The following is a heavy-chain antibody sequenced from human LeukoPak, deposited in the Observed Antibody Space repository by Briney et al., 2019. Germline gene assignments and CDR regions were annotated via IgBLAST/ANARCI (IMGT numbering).Heavy chain of an antibody. CDR2: IYYSGST. CDR3: AREKGRAKAAPEGFDP. V-gene: IGHV4-30-4*08. Sequence: PSETLSLTCTVSGGSISSGDYYWSWIRQPPGKGLEWIGYIYYSGSTYYNPSLKSRVTISVDTSKNQFSLKLSSVTAADTAVYYCAREKGRAKAAPEGFDPWGQGTLVTVSS. J-gene: IGHJ5*02. D-gene: IGHD6-25*01. CDR1: GGSISSGDYY.